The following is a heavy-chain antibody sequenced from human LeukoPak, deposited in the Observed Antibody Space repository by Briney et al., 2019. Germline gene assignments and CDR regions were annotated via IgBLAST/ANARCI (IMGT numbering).Heavy chain of an antibody. D-gene: IGHD6-6*01. CDR1: GGSISSGSYY. V-gene: IGHV4-61*02. J-gene: IGHJ3*02. Sequence: PSETLSLTCSVSGGSISSGSYYWSWIRQPAGKGLEWIGRIYTSGSTNYYPSLKSRVTISVDTSKNQFSLKLSSVTAADTAVYYCASELAARGDAFDIWGQGTMVTVSS. CDR3: ASELAARGDAFDI. CDR2: IYTSGST.